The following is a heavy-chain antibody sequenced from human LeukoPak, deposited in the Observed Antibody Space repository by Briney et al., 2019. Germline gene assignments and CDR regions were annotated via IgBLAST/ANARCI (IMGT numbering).Heavy chain of an antibody. CDR2: LDSSGST. CDR3: ARFLYDYGDYGAFDI. CDR1: GGSISSRSDY. J-gene: IGHJ3*02. V-gene: IGHV4-39*01. D-gene: IGHD4-17*01. Sequence: PSETLSLTCTVSGGSISSRSDYWGWIRQTPGKGLEWIGNLDSSGSTYYNPSLKSRVTISVDTSKNQFSLKLSSVTAADTAVYYCARFLYDYGDYGAFDIWGQGTMVTVSS.